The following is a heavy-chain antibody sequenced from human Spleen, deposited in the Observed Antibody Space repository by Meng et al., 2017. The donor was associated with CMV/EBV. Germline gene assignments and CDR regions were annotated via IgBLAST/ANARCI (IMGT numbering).Heavy chain of an antibody. D-gene: IGHD3-16*01. CDR3: AKAGASYFYYYALDV. Sequence: GGSLRLSCAASGFTFSNYWMSWVRQAPGKGLEWVANIKQDGSEKYYVDSVKGRFTISRDNAKNSLYLQMKSLRAEDTALYYCAKAGASYFYYYALDVWGQGTTVTVSS. CDR1: GFTFSNYW. J-gene: IGHJ6*02. CDR2: IKQDGSEK. V-gene: IGHV3-7*03.